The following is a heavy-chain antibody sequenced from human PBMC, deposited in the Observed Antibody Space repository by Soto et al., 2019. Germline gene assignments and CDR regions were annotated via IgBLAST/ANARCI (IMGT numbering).Heavy chain of an antibody. CDR1: GFSLSTSGVG. J-gene: IGHJ6*03. CDR3: AQFRGGTYGPNYYYYYYMDV. D-gene: IGHD4-17*01. V-gene: IGHV2-5*02. CDR2: IYWDDDK. Sequence: QITLKESGPPLVKPTQTLTLTCTFSGFSLSTSGVGVGWIRQPPGKALEWLALIYWDDDKRYSPSLKSRLTITKDTSKNQVVLTMTNMDPVDTATYYCAQFRGGTYGPNYYYYYYMDVWGKGTTVTVSS.